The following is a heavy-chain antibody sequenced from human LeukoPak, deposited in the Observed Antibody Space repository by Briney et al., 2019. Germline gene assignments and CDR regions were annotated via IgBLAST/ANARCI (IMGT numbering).Heavy chain of an antibody. J-gene: IGHJ3*02. CDR2: INPNSGGT. Sequence: ASVKVSCKASGYTFTGYYMHWVRQAPGQGLEWMGWINPNSGGTNYAQKFQSRVTMTRDTSISTAYMELSRLRSDDTAVYYCARQNSSSFLDAFDIWGQGTMVTVSS. D-gene: IGHD6-6*01. CDR3: ARQNSSSFLDAFDI. V-gene: IGHV1-2*02. CDR1: GYTFTGYY.